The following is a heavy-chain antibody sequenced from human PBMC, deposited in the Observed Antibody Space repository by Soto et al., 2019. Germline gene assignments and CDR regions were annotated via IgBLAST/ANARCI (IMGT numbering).Heavy chain of an antibody. Sequence: GSLRLSCAASGFTFSSYAMSWVRQAPGKGLEWVSAISGSGGSTYYADSVKGRFTISRDNSKNTLYLQMNSLRAEDTAVYYCAKARITIFGVVTVNWFDPWGQGTLVTVSS. J-gene: IGHJ5*02. CDR1: GFTFSSYA. V-gene: IGHV3-23*01. D-gene: IGHD3-3*01. CDR3: AKARITIFGVVTVNWFDP. CDR2: ISGSGGST.